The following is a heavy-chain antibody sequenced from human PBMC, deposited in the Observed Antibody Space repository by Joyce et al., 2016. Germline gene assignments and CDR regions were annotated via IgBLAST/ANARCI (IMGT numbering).Heavy chain of an antibody. CDR3: AKVAEGSAVYFYYMDV. Sequence: EVQLLESGGGLVQPAGSLRLSCAASGFTFSSYAMSWVRQAPEKGLVWVSVISGSGGSIYDADSVKGRFTFSRDNSKNTLYLQMNSLIAEDTAVYYCAKVAEGSAVYFYYMDVWGKGTTVTVSS. CDR2: ISGSGGSI. V-gene: IGHV3-23*01. J-gene: IGHJ6*03. CDR1: GFTFSSYA. D-gene: IGHD6-6*01.